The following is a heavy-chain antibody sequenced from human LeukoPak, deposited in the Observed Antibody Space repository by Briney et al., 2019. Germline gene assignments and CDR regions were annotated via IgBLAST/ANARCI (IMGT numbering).Heavy chain of an antibody. CDR2: ISGSGGSA. D-gene: IGHD6-13*01. CDR3: ARGSHIGAAGILDN. J-gene: IGHJ4*02. V-gene: IGHV3-23*01. Sequence: PGGSLRLSCAASGFTFNRYAMSWVRQAPGKGLEWVSSISGSGGSAYYADSVKGRFTISRDDSKNTLYLQMNSLRAEDTAVYYCARGSHIGAAGILDNWGQGTLVTVSS. CDR1: GFTFNRYA.